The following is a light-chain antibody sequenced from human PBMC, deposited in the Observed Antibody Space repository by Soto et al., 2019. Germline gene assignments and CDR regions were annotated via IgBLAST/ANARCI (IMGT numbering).Light chain of an antibody. V-gene: IGKV1D-16*01. CDR2: DAS. CDR3: QQYQIDWT. Sequence: EMEMTGAPSTVSGCVGKIGSMTFRASQGISSWLAWYQQKPEKAPKSLIYDASSLQSGVPSRFSGSGSATEFTLTISSLPPDDFATYYCQQYQIDWTFGQGTKVDIK. CDR1: QGISSW. J-gene: IGKJ1*01.